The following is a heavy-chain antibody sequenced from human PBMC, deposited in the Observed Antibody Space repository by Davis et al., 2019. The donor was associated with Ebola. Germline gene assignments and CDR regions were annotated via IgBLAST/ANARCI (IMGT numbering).Heavy chain of an antibody. Sequence: GESLKISCSASGFTFSSYAMHWVRQAPGKGLEYVSAISSNGGSTYYADSVKGRFTISRDNSKNTLYLQMNSLRAEDTAVYYCASNTWYYYGMDVWGQGTTVTVSS. CDR1: GFTFSSYA. J-gene: IGHJ6*02. CDR3: ASNTWYYYGMDV. D-gene: IGHD3-16*01. V-gene: IGHV3-64*04. CDR2: ISSNGGST.